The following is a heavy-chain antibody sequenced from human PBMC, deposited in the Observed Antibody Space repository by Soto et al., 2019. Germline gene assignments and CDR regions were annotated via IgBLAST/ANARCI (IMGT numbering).Heavy chain of an antibody. Sequence: QVQLQEPGPGLVKSSGTLSLTCAVSSGSISSSSWYSWVRQPPGKGLEWIGEIHHSGTTYCNPALESRLSISLVAPRNQFSLRLSSVTAADTAVYYCAGQVDRSYTWTYWGQGTLVTVSS. J-gene: IGHJ4*02. D-gene: IGHD1-1*01. CDR3: AGQVDRSYTWTY. V-gene: IGHV4-4*02. CDR1: SGSISSSSW. CDR2: IHHSGTT.